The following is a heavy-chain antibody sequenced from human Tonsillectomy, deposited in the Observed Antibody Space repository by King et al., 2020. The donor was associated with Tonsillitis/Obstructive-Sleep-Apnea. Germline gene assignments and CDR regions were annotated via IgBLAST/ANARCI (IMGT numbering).Heavy chain of an antibody. Sequence: VQLVESGGGVVQPGRSLRLSCAASGFPLSFYGMHWVRQAPGKGLEWVAVISFDGSNKYYTDTVKGRFTISRDNSKNTLYLQMNSLRAEDTAVYYCAKEEGYCSGVSCYSAYFHNWVQGTLV. V-gene: IGHV3-30*18. D-gene: IGHD2-15*01. J-gene: IGHJ1*01. CDR2: ISFDGSNK. CDR3: AKEEGYCSGVSCYSAYFHN. CDR1: GFPLSFYG.